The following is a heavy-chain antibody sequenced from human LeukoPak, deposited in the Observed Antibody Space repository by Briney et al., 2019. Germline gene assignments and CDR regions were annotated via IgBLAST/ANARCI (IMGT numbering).Heavy chain of an antibody. J-gene: IGHJ4*02. Sequence: ASVKVSCKASGYTFTSYGISWVQQAPGQGLEWMGWISAYNGNTNYAQKLQGRVTMTTDTSTSTAYMELRSLRSEDTAVYYCATRTRSKTRSGWDYWGQGTLVTVSS. CDR2: ISAYNGNT. D-gene: IGHD6-19*01. CDR1: GYTFTSYG. CDR3: ATRTRSKTRSGWDY. V-gene: IGHV1-18*01.